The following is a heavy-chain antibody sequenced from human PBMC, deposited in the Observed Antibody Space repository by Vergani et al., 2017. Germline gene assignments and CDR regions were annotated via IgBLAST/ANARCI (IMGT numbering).Heavy chain of an antibody. CDR1: GFTFSDYY. J-gene: IGHJ4*02. D-gene: IGHD2-2*01. CDR3: ARALGYCSSTSCYDDYFGY. Sequence: QVQLVESGGGLVKPGGSLRLSCAASGFTFSDYYMSWIRQAPGKGLEWVSYISSSGSTIYYAYSVKGRFTISRDNAKNSLYLQRNSLRAEDTAVYYCARALGYCSSTSCYDDYFGYWGQGTLVTVSS. V-gene: IGHV3-11*01. CDR2: ISSSGSTI.